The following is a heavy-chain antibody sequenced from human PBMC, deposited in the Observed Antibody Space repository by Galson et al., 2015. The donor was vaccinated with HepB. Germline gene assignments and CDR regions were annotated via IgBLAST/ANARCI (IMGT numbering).Heavy chain of an antibody. Sequence: SLRLSCAASGFIFRPYWMHWVRQAPGKGLVWVSRINPDGSSANYADSVKGRFTMSRDNAKSTLYLQMDSLRAEDTALYYCAREDFGGKDYWGQGTLVTVSS. CDR3: AREDFGGKDY. CDR2: INPDGSSA. V-gene: IGHV3-74*01. J-gene: IGHJ4*02. D-gene: IGHD4-23*01. CDR1: GFIFRPYW.